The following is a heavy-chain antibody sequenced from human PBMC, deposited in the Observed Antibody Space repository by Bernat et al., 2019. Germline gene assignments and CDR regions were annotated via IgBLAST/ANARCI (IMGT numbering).Heavy chain of an antibody. J-gene: IGHJ3*02. D-gene: IGHD3-3*01. Sequence: EVQLLESGGGLVQPGGSLRLSCAASGFTFSSYAMSWVRQAPGKGLEWVSAISGSGGSTYYADSVKGRFTISRDNSKNTLYLQMNSLRAEDTAVYYCAKVGVLRFLEWATDDAFDIWGQGTLVTVSS. CDR2: ISGSGGST. CDR3: AKVGVLRFLEWATDDAFDI. V-gene: IGHV3-23*01. CDR1: GFTFSSYA.